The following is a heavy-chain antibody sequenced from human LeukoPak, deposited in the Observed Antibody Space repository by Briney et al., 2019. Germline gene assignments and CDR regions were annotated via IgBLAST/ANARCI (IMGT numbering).Heavy chain of an antibody. CDR3: ARATYYYDSSGYYLDY. V-gene: IGHV4-34*01. CDR1: GGSFSGYY. CDR2: INHSGST. Sequence: PSETLSLTCAVHGGSFSGYYWSWLRQPPGKGLEWIGEINHSGSTNYNPSLKSRVTISVDTSKNQFSLKLSSVTAADTAVYYCARATYYYDSSGYYLDYWGQGTLVTVSS. J-gene: IGHJ4*02. D-gene: IGHD3-22*01.